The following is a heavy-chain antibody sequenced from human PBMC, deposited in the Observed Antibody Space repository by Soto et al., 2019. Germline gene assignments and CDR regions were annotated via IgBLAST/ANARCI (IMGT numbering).Heavy chain of an antibody. Sequence: PGESLKISCKGSGYTFSNYWLGWVRQMPGKGLEWMGIIYLGDSDTRYSPSFQGQVTISADKSIGTAYLQWSSLKASDTAIYFCARQAYDTSGYRYFDFWGQGTLVTVSS. CDR2: IYLGDSDT. V-gene: IGHV5-51*01. CDR3: ARQAYDTSGYRYFDF. J-gene: IGHJ4*02. CDR1: GYTFSNYW. D-gene: IGHD3-22*01.